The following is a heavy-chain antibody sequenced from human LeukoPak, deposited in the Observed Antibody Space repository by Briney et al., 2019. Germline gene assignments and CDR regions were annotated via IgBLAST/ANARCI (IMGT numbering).Heavy chain of an antibody. D-gene: IGHD3-9*01. CDR1: GGSISSGDYY. J-gene: IGHJ4*02. Sequence: SETLSLTCTVSGGSISSGDYYWSCIRQPPGKGLEWIGYIYYSGSTYYNPSLKSRVTISVDTSKHQFSLKLSSVTAADTAVYYCASEPTYYDILTGTLSWGQGTLVTVSS. V-gene: IGHV4-30-4*01. CDR3: ASEPTYYDILTGTLS. CDR2: IYYSGST.